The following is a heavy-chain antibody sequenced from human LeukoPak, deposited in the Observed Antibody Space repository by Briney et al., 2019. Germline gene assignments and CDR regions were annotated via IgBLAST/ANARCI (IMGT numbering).Heavy chain of an antibody. CDR3: ARDRGYCSSTSCLHYYYYYMDV. Sequence: SVKVSCKASGGTFSSYAISWVRQAPGQGLEWMGGIIPIFGTASYAQKFQGRVTITADKSTSTAYMELSSLRSEDTAVYYCARDRGYCSSTSCLHYYYYYMDVWGKGTTVTVSS. J-gene: IGHJ6*03. D-gene: IGHD2-2*01. CDR2: IIPIFGTA. CDR1: GGTFSSYA. V-gene: IGHV1-69*06.